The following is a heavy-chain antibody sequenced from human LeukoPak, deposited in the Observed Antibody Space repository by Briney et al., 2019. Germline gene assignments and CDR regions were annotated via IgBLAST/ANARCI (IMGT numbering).Heavy chain of an antibody. Sequence: SVKVSCKASGYTLTSYYMHWVRQAPGQGLEWMGGIIPIFVTSSYAQKFQGRVTITADESTSTVYMDLSSLTSDDTAVYYCARDLHRGGYQGGAFDIWGQGTMVIVSA. J-gene: IGHJ3*02. CDR2: IIPIFVTS. CDR1: GYTLTSYY. CDR3: ARDLHRGGYQGGAFDI. V-gene: IGHV1-69*13. D-gene: IGHD5-12*01.